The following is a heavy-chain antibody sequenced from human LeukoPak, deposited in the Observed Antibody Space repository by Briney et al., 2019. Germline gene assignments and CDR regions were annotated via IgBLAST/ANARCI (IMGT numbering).Heavy chain of an antibody. CDR2: IYYSGST. V-gene: IGHV4-59*01. D-gene: IGHD5-18*01. Sequence: KPSETLSLTCTVSGVSISSYYRSWVRQTPGKGVEWVGYIYYSGSTNYKTSLKRGVTISEETSKNQFSLKLSSVTAADTAVYYCARARVDTAMVDYWGQGTLVTVSS. CDR3: ARARVDTAMVDY. CDR1: GVSISSYY. J-gene: IGHJ4*02.